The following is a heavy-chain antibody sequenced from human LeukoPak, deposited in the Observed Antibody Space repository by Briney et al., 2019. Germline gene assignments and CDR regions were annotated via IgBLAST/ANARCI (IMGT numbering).Heavy chain of an antibody. J-gene: IGHJ4*02. CDR3: AKDHYYDSSNYYYGRPNLFDY. D-gene: IGHD3-22*01. Sequence: GGSLRLSCAASGFTFSMSWMTWVRQAPGKGLEWVASINGHGSEIHYVDSVKGRFTISRDNPKKTLYLQMDSLRAEDTAVYYCAKDHYYDSSNYYYGRPNLFDYWGQGTLVTVSS. V-gene: IGHV3-7*03. CDR1: GFTFSMSW. CDR2: INGHGSEI.